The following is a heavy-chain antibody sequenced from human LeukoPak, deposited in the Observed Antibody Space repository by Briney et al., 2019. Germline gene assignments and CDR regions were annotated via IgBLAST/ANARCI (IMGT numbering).Heavy chain of an antibody. Sequence: GGSLRLSCAASGFTFSNSWMSWVRQAPGKGLEWVANIKQDGSEKYYVDSVKGRFTISRDNAKNSLYLQMNSLGAEDRAIYYCAKHYANNWFDPWGQGTLVTVSS. V-gene: IGHV3-7*03. D-gene: IGHD2-8*01. CDR2: IKQDGSEK. J-gene: IGHJ5*02. CDR1: GFTFSNSW. CDR3: AKHYANNWFDP.